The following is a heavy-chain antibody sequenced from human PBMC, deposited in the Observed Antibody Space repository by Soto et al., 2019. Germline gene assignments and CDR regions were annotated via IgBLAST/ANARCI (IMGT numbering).Heavy chain of an antibody. J-gene: IGHJ4*02. D-gene: IGHD2-2*01. CDR3: STSSPTGDY. Sequence: QVQLVQSGAEVKKPGASVKVSCKASGYTFTSYYMHWVRQAPGQGLEWMGIINPSGGSTSYAQKFQGRVTMTRDTSTSTVYKELSSLRSEDTAVYYCSTSSPTGDYWGPGTLVTVSS. CDR2: INPSGGST. V-gene: IGHV1-46*01. CDR1: GYTFTSYY.